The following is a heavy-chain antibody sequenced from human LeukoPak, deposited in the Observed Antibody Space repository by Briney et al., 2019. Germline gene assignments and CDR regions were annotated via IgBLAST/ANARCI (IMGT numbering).Heavy chain of an antibody. CDR1: GGSISSGDYY. Sequence: PSQTLSLTCTVSGGSISSGDYYWSWIRQPPGKGLEWIGYIYYSGSTYYNPSLKSRVTISVDTSKNQFSLKLSSVTAADTAVYYCARDRSGSSSYYYYGMDVWGQGTTVTVSS. CDR2: IYYSGST. V-gene: IGHV4-30-4*01. CDR3: ARDRSGSSSYYYYGMDV. D-gene: IGHD3-10*01. J-gene: IGHJ6*02.